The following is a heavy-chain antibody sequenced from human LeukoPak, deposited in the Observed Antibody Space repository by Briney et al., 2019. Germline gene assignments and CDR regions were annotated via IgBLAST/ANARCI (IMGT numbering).Heavy chain of an antibody. D-gene: IGHD3-10*01. Sequence: ASVKVSCKASGYTFTSYDINWVRQATGQGLEWMGWMNPNSGNTGYAQKFQGRVTMTRNTSISTAYMELSSLRSEDTAVYYCARGIYYGSGSYGYYYYYYYMDVWGKGTTVTISS. V-gene: IGHV1-8*02. J-gene: IGHJ6*03. CDR2: MNPNSGNT. CDR3: ARGIYYGSGSYGYYYYYYYMDV. CDR1: GYTFTSYD.